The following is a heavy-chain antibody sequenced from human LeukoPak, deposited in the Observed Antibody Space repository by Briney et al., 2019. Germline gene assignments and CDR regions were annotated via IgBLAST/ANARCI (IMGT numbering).Heavy chain of an antibody. J-gene: IGHJ5*02. CDR1: GGSFSGYY. V-gene: IGHV4-34*01. CDR3: ARLHRRSWFDP. Sequence: SETLSLTCAVYGGSFSGYYWSWIRQPPGKGLEWIGEINHSGSTNYNPSLKSRVTISVDTSKNQFSLKLSSVTAADTAVYYCARLHRRSWFDPWGQGTLVTVSS. CDR2: INHSGST. D-gene: IGHD1-14*01.